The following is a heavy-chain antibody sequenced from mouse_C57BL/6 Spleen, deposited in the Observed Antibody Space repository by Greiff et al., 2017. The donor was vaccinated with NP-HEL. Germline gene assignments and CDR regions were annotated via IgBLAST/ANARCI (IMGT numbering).Heavy chain of an antibody. CDR1: GYTFTNYW. Sequence: QVQLKQSGAELVRPGTSLKMSCKASGYTFTNYWIGWAKQRPGHGLEWIGDIYPGGGYTNYNEKFKGKATLTADKSSSTAYMQFSSLTSEDSAIYYCASITTVRVFAYWGQGTLVTVSA. CDR2: IYPGGGYT. D-gene: IGHD1-1*01. V-gene: IGHV1-63*01. CDR3: ASITTVRVFAY. J-gene: IGHJ3*01.